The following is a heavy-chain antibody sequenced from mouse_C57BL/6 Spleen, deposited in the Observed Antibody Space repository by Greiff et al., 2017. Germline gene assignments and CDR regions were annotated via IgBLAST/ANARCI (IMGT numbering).Heavy chain of an antibody. CDR3: ARTNWDVRDYFDY. J-gene: IGHJ2*01. V-gene: IGHV1-54*01. CDR2: INPGSGGT. CDR1: GYAFTNYL. Sequence: VQLQESGAELVRPGTSVKVSCTASGYAFTNYLIEWVKQRPGPGLEWIGVINPGSGGTNYNEKFKGKTTLTADKSSSTAYMQLSSLTSEDAAVYFCARTNWDVRDYFDYWGQGTTLTVSS. D-gene: IGHD4-1*01.